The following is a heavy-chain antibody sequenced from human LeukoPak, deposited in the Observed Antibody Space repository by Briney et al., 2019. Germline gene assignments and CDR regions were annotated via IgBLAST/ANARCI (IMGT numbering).Heavy chain of an antibody. CDR2: IYSGGST. CDR3: ARGGQGEDSDY. Sequence: PGGSLRLSCAATGFTVSSNYMSWVRQAPGKGLEWVSVIYSGGSTYYADSVKGRFTISRDNSKNTLYLQMNSLRAEDTAVYYCARGGQGEDSDYWGQGTLVTVSS. CDR1: GFTVSSNY. D-gene: IGHD3-10*01. J-gene: IGHJ4*02. V-gene: IGHV3-53*01.